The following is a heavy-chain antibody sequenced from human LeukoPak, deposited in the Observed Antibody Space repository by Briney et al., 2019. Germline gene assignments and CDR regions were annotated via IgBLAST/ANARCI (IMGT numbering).Heavy chain of an antibody. D-gene: IGHD1-1*01. J-gene: IGHJ4*02. CDR1: GGSFSGYY. V-gene: IGHV4-34*01. Sequence: PSETLSLTCAVYGGSFSGYYWSWIRQPPGKGLEWIGEINHSGSTNYNPSLKSRVTISVDTSKNQFSLKLSSMTAADTAVYYCARDLNWALEYWGQGTLVTVSS. CDR2: INHSGST. CDR3: ARDLNWALEY.